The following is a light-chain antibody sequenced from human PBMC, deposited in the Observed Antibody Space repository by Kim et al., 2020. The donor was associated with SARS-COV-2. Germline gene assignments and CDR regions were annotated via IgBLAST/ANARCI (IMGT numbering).Light chain of an antibody. CDR2: AAS. CDR1: QDIRND. J-gene: IGKJ1*01. V-gene: IGKV1-17*01. Sequence: DIQMTQSPSSLSASVGDRVTITCRASQDIRNDLGWYQQKPEKAPKRLIYAASSLQSGVPSRFSGSGSGTEFTLTISSLQPEDFATYYCLQQSSYPWTFGQGTKVDIK. CDR3: LQQSSYPWT.